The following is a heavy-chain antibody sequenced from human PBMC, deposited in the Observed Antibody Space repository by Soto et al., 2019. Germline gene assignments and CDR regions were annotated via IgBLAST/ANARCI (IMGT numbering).Heavy chain of an antibody. CDR1: GFTFDDYA. CDR3: ARDVAGKNYFDP. Sequence: SLRLSCAASGFTFDDYAMHWVRQAPGKGLEWVSGISWNSGNIGYADSVKGRFTISRDNSKNTLYLQMNSLRVEDTAVYYCARDVAGKNYFDPWGQGTPVTVSS. D-gene: IGHD1-7*01. V-gene: IGHV3-9*01. J-gene: IGHJ5*02. CDR2: ISWNSGNI.